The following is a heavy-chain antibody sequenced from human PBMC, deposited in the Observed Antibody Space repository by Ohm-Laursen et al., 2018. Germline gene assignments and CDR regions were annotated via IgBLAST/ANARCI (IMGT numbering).Heavy chain of an antibody. CDR3: TTDSGYSFGSAYYFDY. D-gene: IGHD5-18*01. V-gene: IGHV3-72*01. J-gene: IGHJ4*02. CDR1: GFTFSDRY. CDR2: TRNKANSYTT. Sequence: SLRLSCAAPGFTFSDRYMDWLRQAPGKGLEWVGRTRNKANSYTTEYAASVKGRFIISRDDSKNSLYLQMNSLKTEDTAVYYCTTDSGYSFGSAYYFDYWGQGTLVTVSS.